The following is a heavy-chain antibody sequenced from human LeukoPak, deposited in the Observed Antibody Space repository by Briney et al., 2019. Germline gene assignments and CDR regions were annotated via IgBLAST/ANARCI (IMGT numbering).Heavy chain of an antibody. V-gene: IGHV3-23*01. CDR2: ISGSGGST. CDR1: GFTFSSYA. Sequence: GGSLRLSCAASGFTFSSYAMNWVRQAPGKGLEWVSVISGSGGSTYYADSVKGRFTISRDNSKNTLYLQMNSLRAEDTAVYYCAILSPVVGATTGGYWGQGTLVTVSS. CDR3: AILSPVVGATTGGY. J-gene: IGHJ4*02. D-gene: IGHD1-26*01.